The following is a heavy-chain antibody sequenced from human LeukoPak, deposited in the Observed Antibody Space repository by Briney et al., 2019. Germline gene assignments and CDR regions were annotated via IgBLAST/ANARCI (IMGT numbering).Heavy chain of an antibody. J-gene: IGHJ4*02. V-gene: IGHV1-2*02. Sequence: ASVKVSCKASGYTFTGYYMHWVRQAPGQGLEWMGWINPNSGGTNYAQKFQGRVTMTRDTSISTAYMELSRLRSDDTAVYYCARSHRSYYYDSSGTTDYWGQGTLVTVPS. CDR3: ARSHRSYYYDSSGTTDY. D-gene: IGHD3-22*01. CDR1: GYTFTGYY. CDR2: INPNSGGT.